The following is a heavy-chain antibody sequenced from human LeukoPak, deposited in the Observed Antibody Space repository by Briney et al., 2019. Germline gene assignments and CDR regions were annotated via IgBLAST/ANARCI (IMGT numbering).Heavy chain of an antibody. J-gene: IGHJ4*02. CDR2: ISSSGSTV. CDR1: GFTFSDYY. CDR3: ARVIDFWSGYLDY. Sequence: GGSLRLSCAASGFTFSDYYMSWIRQAPGKGLEWVSYISSSGSTVYYADSVKGRFTISRDNAKNSLYLQMNSLRAEDTAVYYCARVIDFWSGYLDYWGQGTLVTVSS. V-gene: IGHV3-11*01. D-gene: IGHD3-3*01.